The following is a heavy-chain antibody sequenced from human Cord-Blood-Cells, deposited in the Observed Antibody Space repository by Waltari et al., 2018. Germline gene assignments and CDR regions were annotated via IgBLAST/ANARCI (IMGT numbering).Heavy chain of an antibody. Sequence: EVQLVQSGAEVKKPGATVTISCKVSGYTFTDYYMHCVQQAPGKGTEWMGLVDPEDGETIYANKFQGRVTITADTSTDTAYMELSSLRSEDTAVYYCATVASTIFGVVMAWDAFDIWGQGTMVTVSS. D-gene: IGHD3-3*01. J-gene: IGHJ3*02. CDR2: VDPEDGET. CDR3: ATVASTIFGVVMAWDAFDI. V-gene: IGHV1-69-2*01. CDR1: GYTFTDYY.